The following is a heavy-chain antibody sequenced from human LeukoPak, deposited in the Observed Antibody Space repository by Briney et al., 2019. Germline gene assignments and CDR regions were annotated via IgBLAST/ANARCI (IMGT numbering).Heavy chain of an antibody. CDR1: GGSFSGYY. Sequence: SETPSLTCAVYGGSFSGYYWSWIRQPPGKGLEWIGEINHSGSTNYNPSLKSRVTISVDTSKNQFSLKLSSVTAADTAVYYCARSDFWSGSGIDYWGQGTLVTVSS. D-gene: IGHD3-3*01. J-gene: IGHJ4*02. V-gene: IGHV4-34*01. CDR2: INHSGST. CDR3: ARSDFWSGSGIDY.